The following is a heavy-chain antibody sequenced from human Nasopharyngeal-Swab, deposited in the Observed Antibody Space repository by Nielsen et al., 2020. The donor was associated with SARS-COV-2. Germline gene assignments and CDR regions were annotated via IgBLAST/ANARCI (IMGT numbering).Heavy chain of an antibody. D-gene: IGHD5-18*01. CDR1: GFTFSSYG. CDR3: AKGAYVSTNTAMVPFDY. J-gene: IGHJ4*02. CDR2: ISYDGSNK. V-gene: IGHV3-30*18. Sequence: GGSLRLSCAASGFTFSSYGMHWVRQAPGKGLEWVAVISYDGSNKYYADSVKGRFTISRDNPKNTLYLQMNSLRVEDTAVYYCAKGAYVSTNTAMVPFDYWGQGILVTVSS.